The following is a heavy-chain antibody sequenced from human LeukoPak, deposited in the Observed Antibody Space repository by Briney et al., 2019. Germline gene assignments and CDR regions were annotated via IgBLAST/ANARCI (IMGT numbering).Heavy chain of an antibody. Sequence: GGSLRLSCSASGFTFSSHGMSWVRQAPGKGLEWVAAISGSGGSTYYADSVKGRFTISRDNSKNTLYLQMNSLRAEDTAVYYCARLGRLFVVVTAINYYYYYMDVWGKGTTVTISS. CDR2: ISGSGGST. J-gene: IGHJ6*03. CDR1: GFTFSSHG. V-gene: IGHV3-23*01. D-gene: IGHD2-21*02. CDR3: ARLGRLFVVVTAINYYYYYMDV.